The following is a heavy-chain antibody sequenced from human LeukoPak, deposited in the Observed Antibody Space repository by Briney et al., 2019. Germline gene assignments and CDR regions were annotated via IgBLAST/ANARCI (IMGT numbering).Heavy chain of an antibody. CDR3: LAGYYYYYMDV. CDR2: INTHGSST. D-gene: IGHD3-16*01. CDR1: GLAFSNYW. J-gene: IGHJ6*03. V-gene: IGHV3-74*01. Sequence: PGGPLGLSCAAFGLAFSNYWLHWFRQPPGKGLEWVARINTHGSSTNYADSVNGRFTISRDNAKNTLYLQMTSLSAEDTAVYYALAGYYYYYMDVWGKGTTVTVSS.